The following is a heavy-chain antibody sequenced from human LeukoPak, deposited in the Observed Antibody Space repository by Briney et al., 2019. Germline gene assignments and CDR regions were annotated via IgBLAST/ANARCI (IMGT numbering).Heavy chain of an antibody. Sequence: SETLSLTCDVSGGSCDDYYCSWIRQPPGKGLGWIGEIHPHGIFYYNSSLMSRVTISIDTSKSQFSLRLTSVTAADTAFYCARGRDRSKAGDRWGQGSLVTVSS. D-gene: IGHD5-24*01. V-gene: IGHV4-34*01. CDR1: GGSCDDYY. CDR3: ARGRDRSKAGDR. CDR2: IHPHGIF. J-gene: IGHJ5*02.